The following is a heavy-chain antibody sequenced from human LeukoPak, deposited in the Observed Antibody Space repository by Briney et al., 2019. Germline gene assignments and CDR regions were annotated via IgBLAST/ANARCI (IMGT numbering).Heavy chain of an antibody. CDR3: ASRIVDTAMITYFDL. V-gene: IGHV3-7*01. Sequence: SGGSLRLSCAASGFTFSSYWMSWVRQAPGKGLEWVANIKQDGSEKYYVDSVKGRFTISRDNAKNSLYLQMNSLRAEDTAVYYCASRIVDTAMITYFDLWGRGTLVTVSS. J-gene: IGHJ2*01. CDR1: GFTFSSYW. CDR2: IKQDGSEK. D-gene: IGHD5-18*01.